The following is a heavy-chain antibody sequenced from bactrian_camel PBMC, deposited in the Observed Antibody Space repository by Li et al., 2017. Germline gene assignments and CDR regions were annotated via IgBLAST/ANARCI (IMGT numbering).Heavy chain of an antibody. D-gene: IGHD2*01. CDR2: TSVAGGT. V-gene: IGHV3S55*01. Sequence: VQLVESGGGSVQAGRSLQLSCKVSLYIVRADCMGWFRQAPGEEREMVALTSVAGGTYYADPVKGRFTISRDNAKNTLYLQMDGLKPEDTAMYYCAAYLAPSPGVSHGVVCPQTPLSLSAYNAWGQGTQVTVS. CDR1: LYIVRADC. CDR3: AAYLAPSPGVSHGVVCPQTPLSLSAYNA. J-gene: IGHJ6*01.